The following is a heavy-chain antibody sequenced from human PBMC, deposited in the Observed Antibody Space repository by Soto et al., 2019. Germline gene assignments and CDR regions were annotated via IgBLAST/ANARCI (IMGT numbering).Heavy chain of an antibody. CDR2: IYHSGSP. Sequence: SETLSLTCSVSGASITSYYWSWIRQPPGKGLEWIGYIYHSGSPSYNPSLKSRVTISVDTSKNQLPLKLSSVTAADTAVYYCARVTCSSTSCYRSWFDPWGQGTLVTVSS. CDR3: ARVTCSSTSCYRSWFDP. V-gene: IGHV4-59*01. CDR1: GASITSYY. J-gene: IGHJ5*02. D-gene: IGHD2-2*02.